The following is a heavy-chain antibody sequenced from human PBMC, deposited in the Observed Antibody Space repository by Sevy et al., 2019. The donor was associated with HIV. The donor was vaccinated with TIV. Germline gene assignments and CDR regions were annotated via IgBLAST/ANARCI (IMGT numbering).Heavy chain of an antibody. Sequence: GGSLRLSCAASGFTFSSYSMNWVRQAPGKGLEWVSYISSSSSTIYYADSVKGRFTISRDNAKNSLYLQMNSLRAEDTAVYYCASGLSYRLGSSSWSDFDYWGQGTLVTVSS. CDR2: ISSSSSTI. V-gene: IGHV3-48*01. CDR1: GFTFSSYS. J-gene: IGHJ4*02. CDR3: ASGLSYRLGSSSWSDFDY. D-gene: IGHD6-13*01.